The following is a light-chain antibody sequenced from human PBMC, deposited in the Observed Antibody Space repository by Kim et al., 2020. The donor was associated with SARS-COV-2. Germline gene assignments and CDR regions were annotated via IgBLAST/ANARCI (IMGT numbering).Light chain of an antibody. V-gene: IGKV1-9*01. Sequence: DIQLTQSPSFLSASVGDRVTITCRASQGISGYLAWYQQNSGKAPKLLIYAASTLQSGVPSRFSGSGSGTEFTLTITSLQPEDSASYYCQQLSIYPVTFGGVTKVDIK. J-gene: IGKJ4*01. CDR3: QQLSIYPVT. CDR2: AAS. CDR1: QGISGY.